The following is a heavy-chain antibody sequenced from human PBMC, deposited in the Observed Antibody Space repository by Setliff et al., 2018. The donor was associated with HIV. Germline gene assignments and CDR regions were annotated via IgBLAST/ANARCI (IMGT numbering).Heavy chain of an antibody. D-gene: IGHD3-22*01. CDR2: ISAYNGNT. CDR1: GYTFTSYG. V-gene: IGHV1-18*01. CDR3: ATGDDSSGYDAFDI. Sequence: ASVKVSCKASGYTFTSYGISWVRQAPGQGLEWMGWISAYNGNTNYAQKFQGRVTITADTSTDTAYMELSSLRSEDTAVYYCATGDDSSGYDAFDIWGQGTMVTVSS. J-gene: IGHJ3*02.